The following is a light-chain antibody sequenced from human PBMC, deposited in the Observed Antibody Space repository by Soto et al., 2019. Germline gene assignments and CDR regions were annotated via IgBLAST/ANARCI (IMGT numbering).Light chain of an antibody. CDR1: QGITDY. CDR3: QSYSRAPWT. CDR2: AAS. V-gene: IGKV1-27*01. Sequence: DIQMTQSPSSLSASVGDRVTITCRASQGITDYLAWYQQKPGQVPNLLIYAASTLQSGVPSRLSGSVSGTEFTLTITGLQPEYFATYYCQSYSRAPWTFGQGTKVEIK. J-gene: IGKJ1*01.